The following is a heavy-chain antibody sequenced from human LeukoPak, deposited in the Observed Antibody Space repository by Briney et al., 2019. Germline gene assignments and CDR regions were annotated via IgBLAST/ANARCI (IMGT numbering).Heavy chain of an antibody. CDR3: ARDLDSSGWEPRHVFDI. CDR2: INSDGTST. D-gene: IGHD6-19*01. J-gene: IGHJ3*02. Sequence: GGSLRLSCAAPGFIFSSSWMHWVRQGPGKGLVWVSRINSDGTSTTYADSVKGRFTISIDNAKNTLYLQMNSLRAEDTAMYYCARDLDSSGWEPRHVFDIWGQGTMVTVSS. V-gene: IGHV3-74*01. CDR1: GFIFSSSW.